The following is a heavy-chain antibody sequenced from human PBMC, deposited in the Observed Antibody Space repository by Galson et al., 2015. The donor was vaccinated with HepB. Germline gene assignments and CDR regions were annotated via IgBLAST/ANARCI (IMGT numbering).Heavy chain of an antibody. V-gene: IGHV1-18*01. D-gene: IGHD6-13*01. CDR2: ISAYNGNT. Sequence: SVKVSCKASGYTFTSYGISWVRQAPGQGLEWMGWISAYNGNTNYAQKLQGRVTMTTDTSTSTAYMELRSLRSDDTAVYYCAIKAAAATYYYYGMDVWGQGTTVTVSS. J-gene: IGHJ6*02. CDR3: AIKAAAATYYYYGMDV. CDR1: GYTFTSYG.